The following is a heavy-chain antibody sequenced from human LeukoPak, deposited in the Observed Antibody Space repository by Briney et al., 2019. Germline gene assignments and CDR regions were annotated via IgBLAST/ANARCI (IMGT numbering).Heavy chain of an antibody. Sequence: ASVRVSCKASGYTFTSYGISWVRQAPGQGLEWMGWISPYRGDTEYAQKIQGRVSMTTDTSTSTAYMELRSLRSDDTAVYYCARQVLIVGGRYGMDIWGQGNTVTVSS. CDR3: ARQVLIVGGRYGMDI. V-gene: IGHV1-18*01. D-gene: IGHD3-22*01. CDR1: GYTFTSYG. J-gene: IGHJ6*02. CDR2: ISPYRGDT.